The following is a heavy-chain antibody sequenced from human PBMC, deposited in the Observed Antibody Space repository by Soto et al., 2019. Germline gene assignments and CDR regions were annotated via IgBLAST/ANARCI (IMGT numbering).Heavy chain of an antibody. Sequence: QVQLVQSGAEVKKPGASVKVSCKASGYTFTSYGISWVRQAPGQGLEWMGWISAYNGNTNYAQKLQGRVTMTTDTTXSXXYMELRSLRSDDPAVYYCARSGCSGGSCYSYSFDYWGQGTLVTVSS. D-gene: IGHD2-15*01. V-gene: IGHV1-18*01. CDR2: ISAYNGNT. CDR1: GYTFTSYG. CDR3: ARSGCSGGSCYSYSFDY. J-gene: IGHJ4*02.